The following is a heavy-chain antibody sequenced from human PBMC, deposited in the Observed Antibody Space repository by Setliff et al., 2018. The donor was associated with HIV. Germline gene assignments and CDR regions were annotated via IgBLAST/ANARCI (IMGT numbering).Heavy chain of an antibody. D-gene: IGHD3-9*01. CDR2: IYYSGTT. V-gene: IGHV4-39*02. CDR1: GGSISSSSHY. J-gene: IGHJ4*02. Sequence: TSETLSLTCTVSGGSISSSSHYWGWIRQPPGKGLEWIGSIYYSGTTSYNPSLKSRVTISVDTSRKNFSLKLSSVTAADTAVYYCAKTIGRYFDIFDNWGQGTLVTVSS. CDR3: AKTIGRYFDIFDN.